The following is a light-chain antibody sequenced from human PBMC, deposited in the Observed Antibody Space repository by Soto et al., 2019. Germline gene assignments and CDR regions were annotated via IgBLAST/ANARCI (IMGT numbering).Light chain of an antibody. CDR2: GAS. CDR1: QSVSSN. Sequence: EVVMAQAPGTLCVSAGERGTLSFVARQSVSSNFACYQQKPGQAPRLLIYGASTRATGIPARFSGSGSGTDFTLTISRLEPEDFAVYYCQQYGSSPRTFGQGTKVDIK. J-gene: IGKJ1*01. V-gene: IGKV3-15*01. CDR3: QQYGSSPRT.